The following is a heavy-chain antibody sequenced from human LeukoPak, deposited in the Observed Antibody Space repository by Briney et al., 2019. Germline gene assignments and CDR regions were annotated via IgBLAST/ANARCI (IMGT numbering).Heavy chain of an antibody. J-gene: IGHJ4*02. V-gene: IGHV4-39*01. D-gene: IGHD3-10*01. Sequence: SETLSLTCTVSGGSISSSSYCWGWIRQPPGKGLEWIGSIYYSGSTYYNPSLKSRVTISVDTSKNQFSLKLSSVTAADTAVYYCARNEPYYYDSGRQKYYFDYWGQGTLVTVSS. CDR3: ARNEPYYYDSGRQKYYFDY. CDR2: IYYSGST. CDR1: GGSISSSSYC.